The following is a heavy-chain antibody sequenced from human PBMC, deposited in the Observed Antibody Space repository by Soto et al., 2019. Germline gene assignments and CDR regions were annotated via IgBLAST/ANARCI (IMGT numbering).Heavy chain of an antibody. CDR3: ARDLGGGNWFDP. CDR1: GGSISSYY. CDR2: IYYSGGT. Sequence: SETLSLTCTVSGGSISSYYWSWIRQPPGKGLEWIGYIYYSGGTNYNPSLKSRVTISVDTSKNQFSLKLSSVTAADTAVYYCARDLGGGNWFDPCGQGTLVTVSA. V-gene: IGHV4-59*01. J-gene: IGHJ5*02. D-gene: IGHD3-10*01.